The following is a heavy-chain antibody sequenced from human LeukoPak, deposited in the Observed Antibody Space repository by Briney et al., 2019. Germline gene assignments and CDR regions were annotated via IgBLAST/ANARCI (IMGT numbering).Heavy chain of an antibody. J-gene: IGHJ5*02. CDR3: VRHKENTSLLDP. CDR1: GGSISDNTYY. Sequence: PSETLSLICIVSGGSISDNTYYWGWIRQSPGKGLEWIGYINYSGRSYYNPSLKSRVTISVDTSTLQFSLRLSSVTAADTAVYYCVRHKENTSLLDPWGQGTLVTVSS. V-gene: IGHV4-39*01. D-gene: IGHD2-2*01. CDR2: INYSGRS.